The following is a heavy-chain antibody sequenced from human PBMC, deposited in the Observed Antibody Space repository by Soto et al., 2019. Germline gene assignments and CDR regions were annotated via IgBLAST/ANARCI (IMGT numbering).Heavy chain of an antibody. J-gene: IGHJ4*02. CDR2: ISANNGNT. Sequence: ASVKVSCKASGYTFTTIGISWVRQEPGQGLERVGWISANNGNTKYSKKFQGRVTMPRDTYTSTVYMELSSLRSEVTAVYYFARATPRGRGAHMVCDYWGQGTRVTVSS. V-gene: IGHV1-18*01. CDR3: ARATPRGRGAHMVCDY. D-gene: IGHD3-10*01. CDR1: GYTFTTIG.